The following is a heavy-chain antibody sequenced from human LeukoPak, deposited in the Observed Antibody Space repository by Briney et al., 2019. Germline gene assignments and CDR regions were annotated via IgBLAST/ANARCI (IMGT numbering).Heavy chain of an antibody. D-gene: IGHD5-18*01. CDR2: ISGSGGST. CDR1: GFTFSSYA. J-gene: IGHJ4*02. V-gene: IGHV3-23*01. CDR3: ANLPSTKYAYGNNYGYLFDH. Sequence: PGGSLRLSCAASGFTFSSYAMSWVRQAPGKGPEWVSAISGSGGSTHYADSVKGRFTISRDNSKNTLYLQMNSLSAEDTAVYYCANLPSTKYAYGNNYGYLFDHWGQGTLVTVSS.